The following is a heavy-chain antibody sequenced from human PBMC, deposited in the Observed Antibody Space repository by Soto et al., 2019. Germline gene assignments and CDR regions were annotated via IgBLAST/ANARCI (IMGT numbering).Heavy chain of an antibody. CDR3: VREKYCSGGSCYSDY. CDR2: ISNSGSTT. D-gene: IGHD2-15*01. V-gene: IGHV3-11*01. CDR1: GFTFSHYF. Sequence: QVQLVESGGGLAKPGGSLRLSCAASGFTFSHYFMTWIRQAPGKGLEWVSHISNSGSTTYYADSVKGRFTISRDNAKDSLSLQMNSLRAEDTAVYYCVREKYCSGGSCYSDYWGLGTLVTVSS. J-gene: IGHJ4*02.